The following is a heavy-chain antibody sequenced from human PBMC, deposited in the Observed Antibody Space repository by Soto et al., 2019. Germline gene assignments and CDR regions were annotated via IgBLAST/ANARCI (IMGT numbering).Heavy chain of an antibody. CDR3: ARDQSGAADI. CDR2: ISAKGTT. CDR1: GDSMTTYY. D-gene: IGHD7-27*01. V-gene: IGHV4-4*07. J-gene: IGHJ3*02. Sequence: QVQLQESGPGLVEPSETLSLTCTVSGDSMTTYYWSWIRQSAEKGLEWIGRISAKGTTTYIPSLKRRIALSIDTAKNHFSLNLKFVTAADTAVYFCARDQSGAADIWGQGPLVTAS.